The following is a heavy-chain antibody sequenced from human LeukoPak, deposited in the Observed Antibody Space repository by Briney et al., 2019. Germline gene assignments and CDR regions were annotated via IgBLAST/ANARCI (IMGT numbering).Heavy chain of an antibody. Sequence: GGSLRLSCAASGFTFSDYYMSWIRQAPGKGLEWFSYISSSGSTIYYADSVKGRLTISRDNAKNSLYLQMNSLRAEDTAVYYCARDLAVAGEYYYYYGMDVWGQGTTVTVSS. CDR1: GFTFSDYY. CDR3: ARDLAVAGEYYYYYGMDV. CDR2: ISSSGSTI. D-gene: IGHD6-19*01. J-gene: IGHJ6*02. V-gene: IGHV3-11*01.